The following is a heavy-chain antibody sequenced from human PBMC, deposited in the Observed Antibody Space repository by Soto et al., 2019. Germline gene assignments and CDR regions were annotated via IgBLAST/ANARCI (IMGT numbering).Heavy chain of an antibody. CDR2: ISGGSDNK. CDR3: STSSGWYAFDF. CDR1: GLNFNTYS. Sequence: GGSLRLSCAASGLNFNTYSMNWVRQAPGQGLEWVSSISGGSDNKYYADSVKGRFTISKDNAKNSAYLQMNSLRAEDTAVYYCSTSSGWYAFDFWGQGTMVTVSS. J-gene: IGHJ3*01. D-gene: IGHD6-19*01. V-gene: IGHV3-21*06.